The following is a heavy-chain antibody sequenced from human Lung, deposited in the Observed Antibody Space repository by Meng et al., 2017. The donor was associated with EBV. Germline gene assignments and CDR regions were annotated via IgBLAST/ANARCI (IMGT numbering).Heavy chain of an antibody. CDR3: ARGATSVFDL. CDR2: TYYRSKWYN. CDR1: GDSIYSSSAA. V-gene: IGHV6-1*01. J-gene: IGHJ2*01. Sequence: GHLPQSGPGLAKPSQTLSLACVIAGDSIYSSSAACTWVSQSPSRGFEWLGRTYYRSKWYNDYAVFVKSRITLSPDTSKNQFSLQLNSVTPEDTAVYYCARGATSVFDLWGRGTLVTVSS.